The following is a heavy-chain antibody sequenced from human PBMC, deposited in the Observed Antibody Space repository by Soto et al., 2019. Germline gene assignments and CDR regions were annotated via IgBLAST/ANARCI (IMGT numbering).Heavy chain of an antibody. CDR3: ARLACSNTSCYTHNAFDI. CDR2: ISAYNGNT. CDR1: GYTFTSYG. Sequence: ASVKVSCRASGYTFTSYGISWVRQAPGQGLEWMGWISAYNGNTNYAQKLQGRVTMTTDTSTSTAYMELRSLRSDDTAVYYCARLACSNTSCYTHNAFDIWGQGTMVTVSS. V-gene: IGHV1-18*01. J-gene: IGHJ3*02. D-gene: IGHD2-2*02.